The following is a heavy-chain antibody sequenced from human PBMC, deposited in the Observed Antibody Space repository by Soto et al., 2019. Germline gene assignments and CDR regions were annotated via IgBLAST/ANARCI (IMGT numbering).Heavy chain of an antibody. CDR3: AILTKPTAVTSAFRGGYGLDV. Sequence: SLTCTVSGGTVSSGNYFWSWIRQPPGKGLEWIGYMHSSGSTNYNPSLKSRVTISVDTSRNQFSLKLTSVTAGDTAVYYCAILTKPTAVTSAFRGGYGLDVWGQGTTVTVSS. J-gene: IGHJ6*02. CDR1: GGTVSSGNYF. D-gene: IGHD4-17*01. V-gene: IGHV4-61*01. CDR2: MHSSGST.